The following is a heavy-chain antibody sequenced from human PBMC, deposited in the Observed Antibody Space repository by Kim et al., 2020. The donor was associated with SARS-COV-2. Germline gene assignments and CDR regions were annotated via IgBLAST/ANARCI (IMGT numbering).Heavy chain of an antibody. D-gene: IGHD6-13*01. CDR1: GGTFSSYA. CDR2: IIPIFGTA. V-gene: IGHV1-69*13. CDR3: ARGTGSSSWYPVASGYFDY. Sequence: SVKVSCKASGGTFSSYAISWVRQAAGQGLEWMGGIIPIFGTANYAQKFQGRVTITADESTSTAYMELSSLRSEDTAVYYCARGTGSSSWYPVASGYFDYWGQGTLVTVSS. J-gene: IGHJ4*02.